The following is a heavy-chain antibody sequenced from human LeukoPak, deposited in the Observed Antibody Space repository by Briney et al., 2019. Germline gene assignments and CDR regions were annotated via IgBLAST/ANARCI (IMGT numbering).Heavy chain of an antibody. CDR3: AKEWRFSSSWYQYYFDY. D-gene: IGHD6-13*01. V-gene: IGHV3-7*03. CDR2: IKQDGSDK. J-gene: IGHJ4*02. CDR1: GFIFSNYW. Sequence: GGSLRLSCAAPGFIFSNYWMSWVRQTPGKGLEWVANIKQDGSDKYYVDSVKGRFTISRDNAKNSLSLQMNSLRAEDTAVYFCAKEWRFSSSWYQYYFDYWGQGTLVTVSS.